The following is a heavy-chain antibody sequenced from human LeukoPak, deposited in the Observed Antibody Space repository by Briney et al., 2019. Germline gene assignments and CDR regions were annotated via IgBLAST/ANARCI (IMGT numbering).Heavy chain of an antibody. CDR3: ARAVGEYQLLFPYYGMDV. Sequence: ASVKVSCKASGYTFTSYGISWVRQAPGQGLEWMGWISAYNGNTNYAQKLQGRVTMTTDTSTSTAYMELRSLRPDDTAVYYCARAVGEYQLLFPYYGMDVWGQGTTVTVSS. V-gene: IGHV1-18*01. D-gene: IGHD2-2*01. CDR2: ISAYNGNT. CDR1: GYTFTSYG. J-gene: IGHJ6*02.